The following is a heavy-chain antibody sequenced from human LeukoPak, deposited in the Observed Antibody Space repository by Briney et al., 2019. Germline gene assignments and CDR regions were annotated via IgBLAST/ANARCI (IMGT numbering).Heavy chain of an antibody. CDR1: GFTFSSYA. CDR2: ISGSGDNT. J-gene: IGHJ4*02. CDR3: AKDEAVGGIRNDF. V-gene: IGHV3-23*01. Sequence: GGSLRLSCAASGFTFSSYAMSWVRQAPGKGLEWVSSISGSGDNTYYADSVKGRFTISRDNSKNTLYLQVHSLRAEDTAVYYCAKDEAVGGIRNDFWGQGTLVTVSS. D-gene: IGHD6-19*01.